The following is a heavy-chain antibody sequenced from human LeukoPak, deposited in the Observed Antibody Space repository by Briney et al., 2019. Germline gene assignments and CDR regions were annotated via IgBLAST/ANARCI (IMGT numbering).Heavy chain of an antibody. J-gene: IGHJ4*02. Sequence: PGGSLRLSCAASGFTFSSYEMNWVRQAPGKGMEWVSYISSSGSTIYYADSVKGRFTISRANAKNSLYLQMNSLRAEDTAVYYCARQRGYSYVYWGQGTLVTVSS. V-gene: IGHV3-48*03. CDR3: ARQRGYSYVY. CDR2: ISSSGSTI. CDR1: GFTFSSYE. D-gene: IGHD5-18*01.